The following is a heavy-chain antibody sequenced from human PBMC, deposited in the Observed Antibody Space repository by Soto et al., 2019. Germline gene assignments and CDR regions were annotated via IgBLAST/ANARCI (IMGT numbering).Heavy chain of an antibody. CDR1: GYTLTELS. V-gene: IGHV1-24*01. CDR3: TIIYKGWATFAY. CDR2: FDPEDGET. J-gene: IGHJ4*02. Sequence: ASVKVSCKVSGYTLTELSMHWVRQVSGKGLEWMGSFDPEDGETIYAQKFQGRVTMTEDTSTDTAYMELSSLRSEDTAVYYCTIIYKGWATFAYWGQGTLVTVSS. D-gene: IGHD5-12*01.